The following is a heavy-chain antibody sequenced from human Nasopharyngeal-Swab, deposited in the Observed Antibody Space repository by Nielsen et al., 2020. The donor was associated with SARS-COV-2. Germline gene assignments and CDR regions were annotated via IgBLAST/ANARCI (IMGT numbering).Heavy chain of an antibody. V-gene: IGHV2-5*04. Sequence: SGPTLVKPTETVRLPCTFSRFSLSPSGVGVGWFRQPPGKALEWLALIYWHDERRYRPSLKSRLTISKDTYKNQVVLTMTNMDPVDTGTYYCVHAGDSSSVRFDPWGQGTLVTVSS. CDR3: VHAGDSSSVRFDP. D-gene: IGHD6-13*01. CDR1: RFSLSPSGVG. CDR2: IYWHDER. J-gene: IGHJ5*02.